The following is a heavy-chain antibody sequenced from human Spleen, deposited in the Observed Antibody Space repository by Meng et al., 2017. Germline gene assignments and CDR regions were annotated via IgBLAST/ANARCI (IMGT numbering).Heavy chain of an antibody. D-gene: IGHD1-26*01. CDR2: IKSKTDGGTT. V-gene: IGHV3-15*01. CDR3: ARMYSGSYLYYFDY. CDR1: GFTFSNAW. J-gene: IGHJ4*02. Sequence: GESLKISCAASGFTFSNAWMNWVRQAPGERPEWVGLIKSKTDGGTTDYAALVRGRFTISRDNSKNTLSLQMNSLRAEDTAVYYCARMYSGSYLYYFDYWGQGTLVTVSS.